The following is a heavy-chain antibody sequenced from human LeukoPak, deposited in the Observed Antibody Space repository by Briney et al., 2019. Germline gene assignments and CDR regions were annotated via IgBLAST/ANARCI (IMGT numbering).Heavy chain of an antibody. CDR3: ATHGICSSTSCSTYRKPVDY. J-gene: IGHJ4*02. Sequence: GGSLRLSCAASGFTFSSYAMSWVRQAPGKGLEWVSAISGSGGSTYYADSVKGRFTISRDNSKNTLYLQMNSLRAEDTAVYYCATHGICSSTSCSTYRKPVDYWGQGPLVTVSS. D-gene: IGHD2-2*01. CDR1: GFTFSSYA. CDR2: ISGSGGST. V-gene: IGHV3-23*01.